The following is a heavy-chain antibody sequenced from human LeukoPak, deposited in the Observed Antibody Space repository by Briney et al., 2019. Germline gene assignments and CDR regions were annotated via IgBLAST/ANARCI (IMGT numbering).Heavy chain of an antibody. V-gene: IGHV3-66*01. D-gene: IGHD6-13*01. Sequence: GGTLRLSCAASGFSVSSNYMSWVRQAPGKVLEWFSVIYSGGSTYYADSVKGRFSISRDNSKNTLYLQMNSLRDEDTAVYYCARGGLRQQLVRGDHFDDWGQGTLATVSS. J-gene: IGHJ4*02. CDR3: ARGGLRQQLVRGDHFDD. CDR1: GFSVSSNY. CDR2: IYSGGST.